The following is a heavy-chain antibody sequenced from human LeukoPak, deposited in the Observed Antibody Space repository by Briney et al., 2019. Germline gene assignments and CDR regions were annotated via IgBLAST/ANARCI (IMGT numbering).Heavy chain of an antibody. V-gene: IGHV1-69*04. CDR3: AFPDCSSTSCYTTGAFDI. CDR1: GGTFSSYA. CDR2: IIPILGIA. D-gene: IGHD2-2*02. J-gene: IGHJ3*02. Sequence: GASVKVSCKASGGTFSSYAISWVRRAPGQGLEWMGRIIPILGIANYAQKFQGRVTITADESTSTAYMELSSLRSEDTAVYYCAFPDCSSTSCYTTGAFDIWGQGTMVTVSS.